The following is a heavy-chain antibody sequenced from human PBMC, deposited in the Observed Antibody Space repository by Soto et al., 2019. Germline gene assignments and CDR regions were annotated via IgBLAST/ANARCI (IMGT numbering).Heavy chain of an antibody. CDR2: IIPIFASP. V-gene: IGHV1-69*18. J-gene: IGHJ4*02. Sequence: QVQLVQSGAEVKKPGSSVQVSCTASGGTFSNYAITWVRQAPGQGLEWMGTIIPIFASPRYAQKFQGRVTITADDSTSTTYMDLSSLRSEDTAVYYCARDAGIPVVGRGTSFEYWGQGTLVIVSS. CDR3: ARDAGIPVVGRGTSFEY. D-gene: IGHD6-19*01. CDR1: GGTFSNYA.